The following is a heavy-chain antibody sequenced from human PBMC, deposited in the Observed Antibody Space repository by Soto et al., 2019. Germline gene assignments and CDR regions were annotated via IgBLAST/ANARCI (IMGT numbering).Heavy chain of an antibody. CDR1: GFTFSSYA. D-gene: IGHD6-19*01. CDR2: ISGSGGST. J-gene: IGHJ3*02. V-gene: IGHV3-23*01. CDR3: TASSGWYNAFDI. Sequence: GGSLRLSCAASGFTFSSYAMSWVRQAPEKGLERVSAISGSGGSTYYADSVKGRFTISRDNSKNTLYLQMNSLRAEDTAVYYCTASSGWYNAFDIWGQGTMVTVSS.